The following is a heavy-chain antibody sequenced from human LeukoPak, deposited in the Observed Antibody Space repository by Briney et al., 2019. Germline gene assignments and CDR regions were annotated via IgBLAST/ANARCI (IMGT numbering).Heavy chain of an antibody. V-gene: IGHV3-23*01. CDR1: GFTFSSYA. Sequence: GGSLRLSCAASGFTFSSYAMSWVRQAPEKGLEWVSAISGSGGSTYYADSVKGRFTISRDNSKNTLYLQMNSLRAEDTAVYYCAKDPVGATGPYYFDYWGQGTLVTVSS. D-gene: IGHD1-26*01. J-gene: IGHJ4*02. CDR3: AKDPVGATGPYYFDY. CDR2: ISGSGGST.